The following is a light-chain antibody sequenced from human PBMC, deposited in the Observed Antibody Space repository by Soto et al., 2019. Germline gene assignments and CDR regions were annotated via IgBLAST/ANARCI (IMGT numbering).Light chain of an antibody. CDR3: SSYTSSGTAV. CDR1: SSDVGGYNY. V-gene: IGLV2-14*01. CDR2: EVI. Sequence: QSALTQPASVSGSPGQSITISCTGASSDVGGYNYVSWYQQHPGKAPKLMICEVINRPSGVSNRFSGSKSGNTASLTISGLQAEDEADYYCSSYTSSGTAVFGGGTQLTVL. J-gene: IGLJ3*02.